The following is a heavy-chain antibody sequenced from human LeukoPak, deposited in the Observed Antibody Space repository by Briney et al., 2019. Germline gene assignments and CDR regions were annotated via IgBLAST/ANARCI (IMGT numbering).Heavy chain of an antibody. Sequence: GGSLRLSCSAYGFTFSSYAMHWLRQAPGKGLEYVSAISSNGGSTYYADSVKGRFTITRDNSKNTLYLQMSSLRAEDTAVYYCVKDWVYSYGPVGGYYIDYWGQGTLVTVSS. CDR1: GFTFSSYA. V-gene: IGHV3-64D*06. CDR3: VKDWVYSYGPVGGYYIDY. D-gene: IGHD5-18*01. J-gene: IGHJ4*02. CDR2: ISSNGGST.